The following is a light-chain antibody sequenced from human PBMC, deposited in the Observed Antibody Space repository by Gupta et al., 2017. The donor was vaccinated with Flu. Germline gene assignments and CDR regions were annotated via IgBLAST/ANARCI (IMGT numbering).Light chain of an antibody. CDR1: SSNIGSNY. V-gene: IGLV1-47*01. Sequence: SSNIGSNYVYWYQQVPGTAPKVLIYRNNERPSGVPDRFSGSKSGTSASLAISGLRSEDEAYYYCAAWDDSLSGQGVFGGGTKLTVL. CDR3: AAWDDSLSGQGV. CDR2: RNN. J-gene: IGLJ3*02.